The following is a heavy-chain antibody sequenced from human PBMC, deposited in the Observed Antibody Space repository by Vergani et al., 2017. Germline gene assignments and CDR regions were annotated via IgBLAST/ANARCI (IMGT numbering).Heavy chain of an antibody. Sequence: QVQLQESGPGLVKSSETLSLTCAVSGGSISSSNWWSWVRQPPGKGLEWIGEIYHSGSTNYNPSLKSRVTISVDKSKNQFSLKLSSVTAADTAVYYCARLSYDTTPYLQGGYDCWGQGTLVSVSS. J-gene: IGHJ4*02. CDR3: ARLSYDTTPYLQGGYDC. CDR2: IYHSGST. CDR1: GGSISSSNW. V-gene: IGHV4-4*02. D-gene: IGHD3-22*01.